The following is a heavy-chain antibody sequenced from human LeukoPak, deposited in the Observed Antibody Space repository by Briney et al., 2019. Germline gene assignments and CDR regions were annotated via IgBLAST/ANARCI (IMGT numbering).Heavy chain of an antibody. Sequence: PSETLSLTCTVSGGSISSYCWSWIRQPPGKGLEWIGYIYYNETTNYNPSLKSRVTISVDTSKNHFSLKLSSVTAADTAVYYCARPRLLYSNYYYYYYMDVWGKGTTVTVSS. CDR3: ARPRLLYSNYYYYYYMDV. CDR1: GGSISSYC. V-gene: IGHV4-59*08. D-gene: IGHD4-11*01. CDR2: IYYNETT. J-gene: IGHJ6*03.